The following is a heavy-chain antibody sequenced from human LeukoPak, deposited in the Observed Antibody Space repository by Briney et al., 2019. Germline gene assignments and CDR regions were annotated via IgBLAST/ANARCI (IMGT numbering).Heavy chain of an antibody. Sequence: GSLRLSCAASGITVSSHFMSWVRQPPGKGLEWIGEINHSGSTNYNPSLKSRVIISVDTPKNQFSLKLSSVTAADTAVYYCARHASAYVRNFQHWGQGTLVTVSS. CDR3: ARHASAYVRNFQH. D-gene: IGHD3-10*02. V-gene: IGHV4-34*01. J-gene: IGHJ1*01. CDR2: INHSGST. CDR1: GITVSSHF.